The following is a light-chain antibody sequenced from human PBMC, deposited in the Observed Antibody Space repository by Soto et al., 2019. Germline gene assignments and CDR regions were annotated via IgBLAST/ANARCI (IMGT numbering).Light chain of an antibody. J-gene: IGKJ4*01. CDR2: DAS. CDR1: QDIRNS. V-gene: IGKV1-33*01. CDR3: QQYENLPLT. Sequence: DLQMTQSPSSLSASVGDRVTITCQASQDIRNSLNWYQQKPGKAPKLLIFDASDLETGVPSRFSGSGSGTDFTFSVSSLQPADIATYYCQQYENLPLTFGGGTQVEI.